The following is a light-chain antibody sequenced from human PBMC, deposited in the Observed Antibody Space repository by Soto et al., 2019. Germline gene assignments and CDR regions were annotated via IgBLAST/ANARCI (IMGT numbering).Light chain of an antibody. CDR3: QQLNSYPHT. J-gene: IGKJ4*01. V-gene: IGKV1-9*01. CDR2: AAS. Sequence: IQLTQSPSSLSASVGDRVTITCRASQGISSYLAWYQQKPGKAPKLLIYAASTLPSGVPSRFSSSGSGTEFTLTISSLQPEDFATYYCQQLNSYPHTFGGGTKVEIK. CDR1: QGISSY.